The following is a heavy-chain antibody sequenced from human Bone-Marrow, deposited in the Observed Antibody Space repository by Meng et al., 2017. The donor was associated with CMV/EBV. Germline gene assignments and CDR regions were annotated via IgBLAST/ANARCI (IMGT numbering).Heavy chain of an antibody. CDR2: INPSDDT. J-gene: IGHJ4*02. CDR3: ARSSGWSRFDH. Sequence: QWQLVQSGAEVKKPGASVKVPGKASGYTLIDYYIPWVRQAPGQWLEWMGWINPSDDTNYAQNFQGRVTMTRDMSINTVYMELSRLTSDDTAVYYCARSSGWSRFDHWGQGTLVTVSS. V-gene: IGHV1-2*02. D-gene: IGHD6-19*01. CDR1: GYTLIDYY.